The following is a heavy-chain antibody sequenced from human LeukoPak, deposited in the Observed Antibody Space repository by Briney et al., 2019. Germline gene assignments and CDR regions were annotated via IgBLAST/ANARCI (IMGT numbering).Heavy chain of an antibody. Sequence: GGSLRLSCAASGFTFSSYAVSWVRQAPGEGLEWVSTISGSGDSTYYADSMKGRFTISRDNSKNTLFLQMTSLRAEDTGVYYCVKGCNSISCTLIDYWGQGTLVTVSS. D-gene: IGHD2-2*01. CDR2: ISGSGDST. J-gene: IGHJ4*02. CDR1: GFTFSSYA. V-gene: IGHV3-23*01. CDR3: VKGCNSISCTLIDY.